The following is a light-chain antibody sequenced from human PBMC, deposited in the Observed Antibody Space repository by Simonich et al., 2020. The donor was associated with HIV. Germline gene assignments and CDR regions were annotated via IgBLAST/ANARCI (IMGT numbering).Light chain of an antibody. CDR1: SRDVCCYNL. CDR3: CAYAGSSTLV. V-gene: IGLV2-23*01. CDR2: EGS. Sequence: QSALTQPASVSGSPGQSITISCTGTSRDVCCYNLISWYQQHPGQAPKLMIYEGSQRHSGVSNRFSGSKSGNTASLTISGLQAEEEANYYCCAYAGSSTLVFGGGTTLTVL. J-gene: IGLJ2*01.